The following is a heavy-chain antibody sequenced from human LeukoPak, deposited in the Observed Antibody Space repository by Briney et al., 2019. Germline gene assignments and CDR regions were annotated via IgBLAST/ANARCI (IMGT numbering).Heavy chain of an antibody. CDR1: AGSISSYY. J-gene: IGHJ4*02. V-gene: IGHV4-59*01. CDR3: ARDRGNYFDY. Sequence: TLETLSLTCTVSAGSISSYYWSWIRQPPGKGLEWIGYISYSGTTNYNPSLKSRVTISVAPSKNQFSLKLRSVTAPDTAVYYCARDRGNYFDYWGQGTLVTVSS. CDR2: ISYSGTT. D-gene: IGHD6-13*01.